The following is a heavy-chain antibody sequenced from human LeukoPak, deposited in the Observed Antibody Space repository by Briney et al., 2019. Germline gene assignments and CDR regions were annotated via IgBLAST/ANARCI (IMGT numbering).Heavy chain of an antibody. CDR1: GFTFSSYS. D-gene: IGHD6-19*01. CDR3: AREVAVAGHGVDY. V-gene: IGHV3-21*01. J-gene: IGHJ4*02. CDR2: ISSSSSYI. Sequence: GGSLRLSCAASGFTFSSYSMNWVRQAPGKGLEWVSSISSSSSYIYYADSVKGRFTISRDNAKNSLYLQMNGLRAEDTAVYYCAREVAVAGHGVDYWGQGTLVTVSS.